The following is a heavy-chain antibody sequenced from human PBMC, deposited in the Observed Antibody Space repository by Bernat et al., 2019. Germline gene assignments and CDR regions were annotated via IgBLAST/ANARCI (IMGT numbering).Heavy chain of an antibody. CDR3: AKCAVRGVPAASEVYFDY. Sequence: QVQLVESGGGVVQPGRSLRLSCAASGFTFSSYAMHWVRQAPGKGLEWVAVISYDGSNKYYADSVKGRFTISRDNSKNTLYLQMNSLRAEDTAVYYCAKCAVRGVPAASEVYFDYWGQGTLVTVSS. CDR1: GFTFSSYA. J-gene: IGHJ4*02. V-gene: IGHV3-30-3*02. CDR2: ISYDGSNK. D-gene: IGHD2-2*01.